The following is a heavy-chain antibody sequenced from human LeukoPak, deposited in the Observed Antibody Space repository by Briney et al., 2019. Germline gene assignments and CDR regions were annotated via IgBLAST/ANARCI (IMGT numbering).Heavy chain of an antibody. V-gene: IGHV3-11*06. CDR2: ISSSSSYI. Sequence: GGSLRLSCAASGFTFSDYYMSWIRQAPGKGLEWVSSISSSSSYIYYADSVKGRFTISRDNAKNSLYLQMNSLRAEDTAVYYCARFRHWVVADNWFDPWGQGTLVTVSS. D-gene: IGHD2-15*01. J-gene: IGHJ5*02. CDR1: GFTFSDYY. CDR3: ARFRHWVVADNWFDP.